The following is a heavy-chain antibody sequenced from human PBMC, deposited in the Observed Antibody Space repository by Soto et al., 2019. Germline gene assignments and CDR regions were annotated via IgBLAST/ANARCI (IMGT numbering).Heavy chain of an antibody. J-gene: IGHJ6*02. D-gene: IGHD5-12*01. CDR2: ISYDGGNK. Sequence: QVQLVESGGGVVQPGRSLRLSCAASGFTFSSYAMHWVRQAPGKGLEWVAVISYDGGNKYYADSVKGRFTISRDNSKNTLYLQMNSLRAEDTAVYYCSRANNKEWLRFWFHSYYCMDVWGQGTTVTVSS. CDR1: GFTFSSYA. CDR3: SRANNKEWLRFWFHSYYCMDV. V-gene: IGHV3-30-3*01.